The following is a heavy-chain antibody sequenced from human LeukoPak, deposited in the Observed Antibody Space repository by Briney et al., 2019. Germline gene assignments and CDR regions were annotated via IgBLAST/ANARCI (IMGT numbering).Heavy chain of an antibody. Sequence: GASVKVSCKASGYTFTGYYMHWVRQAPGQGLEWMGWINPNSGGTNYAQKFQGRVTMTRDTSISTAYMELSRLRSDDTAVYYCARVRGYYDFWSGFLPDYWGQGTLVTVSS. CDR1: GYTFTGYY. CDR3: ARVRGYYDFWSGFLPDY. V-gene: IGHV1-2*02. CDR2: INPNSGGT. D-gene: IGHD3-3*01. J-gene: IGHJ4*02.